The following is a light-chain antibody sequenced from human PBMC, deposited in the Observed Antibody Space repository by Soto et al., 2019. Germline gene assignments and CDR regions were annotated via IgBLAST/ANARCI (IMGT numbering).Light chain of an antibody. CDR1: SSDVGGYNY. CDR3: CSYAGSYFYV. V-gene: IGLV2-11*01. CDR2: DVS. J-gene: IGLJ1*01. Sequence: QSVLTQPRSVSGSPGQSVTISCTGTSSDVGGYNYVSWYQQHPSKAPKLMIYDVSKRPSGVPDRFSGSKSGNTASLTISGLQAEDEADYYCCSYAGSYFYVFGTGTKVTVL.